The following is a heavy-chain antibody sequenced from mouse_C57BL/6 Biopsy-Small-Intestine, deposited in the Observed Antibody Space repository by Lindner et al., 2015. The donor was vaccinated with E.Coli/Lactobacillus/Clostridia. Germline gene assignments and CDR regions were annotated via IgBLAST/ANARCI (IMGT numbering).Heavy chain of an antibody. CDR3: ARGYYGNNWYFDV. Sequence: VQLQESGAELVKPGASVKMSCKASGYTFTNYWITWVKQRPGQGLEWIGDVYPGHGSTNYNENFKSKATLTVDTSSSTVYMQLRGLTSEDSAVYFCARGYYGNNWYFDVWGTGTTVTVSS. J-gene: IGHJ1*03. CDR1: GYTFTNYW. CDR2: VYPGHGST. D-gene: IGHD2-1*01. V-gene: IGHV1-55*01.